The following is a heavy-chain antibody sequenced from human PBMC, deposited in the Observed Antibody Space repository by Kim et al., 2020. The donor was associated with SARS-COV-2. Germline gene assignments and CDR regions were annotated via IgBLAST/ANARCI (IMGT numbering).Heavy chain of an antibody. CDR2: IYYSGST. D-gene: IGHD2-2*01. J-gene: IGHJ6*01. CDR3: ARESNFYCSSTSCYGM. Sequence: LETLSLTCTVSGGSVSSDSYYWSWIRQPPGKGLEWIGYIYYSGSTNYNPSLKSRVTISVDTSKNQFSLKLSSVTAADTAVYYCARESNFYCSSTSCYGM. CDR1: GGSVSSDSYY. V-gene: IGHV4-61*01.